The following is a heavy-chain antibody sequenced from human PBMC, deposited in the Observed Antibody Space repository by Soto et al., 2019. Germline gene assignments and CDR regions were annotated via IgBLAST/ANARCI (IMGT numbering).Heavy chain of an antibody. CDR1: GFTFSSYG. V-gene: IGHV3-30*18. CDR3: AKDRSSLYYGMDV. Sequence: PGGSLRLSCAASGFTFSSYGMHWVRQAPGKGLEWVAVISYDGSNKYYADSVKGRFTISRDNSKNTLYLQMNSLRAEDTAVYYCAKDRSSLYYGMDVWGQGTTVTVSS. CDR2: ISYDGSNK. D-gene: IGHD6-6*01. J-gene: IGHJ6*02.